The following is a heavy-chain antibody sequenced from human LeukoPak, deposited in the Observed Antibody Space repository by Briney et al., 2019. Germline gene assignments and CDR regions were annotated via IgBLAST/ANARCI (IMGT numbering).Heavy chain of an antibody. CDR1: GGSFSSYY. Sequence: SETLSLPCTVSGGSFSSYYWSWIRQPPGKGLEWIGYIYYSGSTNYNPYLKSRVTIYVSTYKKQFPLKLSSVTAAHTAVYYCASCYYGDSAEYFQHWGQGTLVTVSS. J-gene: IGHJ1*01. CDR3: ASCYYGDSAEYFQH. CDR2: IYYSGST. V-gene: IGHV4-59*01. D-gene: IGHD4-17*01.